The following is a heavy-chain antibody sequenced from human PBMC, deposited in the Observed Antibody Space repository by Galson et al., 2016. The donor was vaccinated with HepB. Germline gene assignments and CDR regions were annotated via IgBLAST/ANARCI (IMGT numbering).Heavy chain of an antibody. J-gene: IGHJ4*02. CDR2: IYPSGST. Sequence: SETLSLTCTVSGASISSYSWSWVRQSPGKGLEWIGYIYPSGSTNYNPSLNGRGTISVDTSRTSFSLRLSSVTAADTAVYYCTRDDSSGYYEGSYDDWGPGTLVIVSS. V-gene: IGHV4-59*01. D-gene: IGHD3-22*01. CDR1: GASISSYS. CDR3: TRDDSSGYYEGSYDD.